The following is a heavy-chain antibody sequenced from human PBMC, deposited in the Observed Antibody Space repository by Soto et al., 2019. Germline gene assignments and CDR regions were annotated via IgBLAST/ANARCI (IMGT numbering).Heavy chain of an antibody. V-gene: IGHV1-18*01. Sequence: ASVKISCKASGYTFTNYGISWVRQAPGQGLEWMGWISAYNGNTNYAQKLQGRVTMTTDTSTSTAYMELRSLRSDDTAVYYCARGPSGNWNYVYAFDIWGQGTMVTVS. CDR1: GYTFTNYG. J-gene: IGHJ3*02. D-gene: IGHD1-7*01. CDR2: ISAYNGNT. CDR3: ARGPSGNWNYVYAFDI.